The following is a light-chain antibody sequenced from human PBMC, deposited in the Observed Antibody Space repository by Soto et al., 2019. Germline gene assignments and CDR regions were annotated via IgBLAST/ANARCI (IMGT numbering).Light chain of an antibody. CDR1: SSDVSAYQF. CDR3: CSYAGRYTRI. CDR2: DVN. V-gene: IGLV2-11*01. J-gene: IGLJ2*01. Sequence: QSALTQPRSVSGSPGQSVTISCTGSSSDVSAYQFVSWYQQHPGKAPKLILYDVNQRPPGVPDRFSGSKSGDTASLTISGLQAEDEADYYCCSYAGRYTRIFGGGTKLTVL.